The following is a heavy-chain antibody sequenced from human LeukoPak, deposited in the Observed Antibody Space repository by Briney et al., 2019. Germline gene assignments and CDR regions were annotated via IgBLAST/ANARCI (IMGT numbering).Heavy chain of an antibody. J-gene: IGHJ4*02. Sequence: ASVKVSRKASGYTFTGYYMHWVRQAPGQGLEWMGWINPNSGGTNYAQKFQGRVTMTRDTSISTAYMELSRLRSDDTAVYYCARDRSPYDILTGYGYWGQGTLVTVSS. CDR3: ARDRSPYDILTGYGY. V-gene: IGHV1-2*02. CDR1: GYTFTGYY. CDR2: INPNSGGT. D-gene: IGHD3-9*01.